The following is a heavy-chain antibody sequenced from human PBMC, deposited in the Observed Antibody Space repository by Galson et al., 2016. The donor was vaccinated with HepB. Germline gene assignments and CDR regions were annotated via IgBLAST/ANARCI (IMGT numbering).Heavy chain of an antibody. CDR2: IKSITDGGIT. Sequence: SLRLSCAASGFTFSNAWMNWVRQAPGKGLEWAAHIKSITDGGITDYAAPVKGRFTISRDDSKNMLYLQMNSLTIEDTAVYYCATDPGFPMDDHYHYRMDVWGQGTTVIVSS. V-gene: IGHV3-15*07. CDR1: GFTFSNAW. D-gene: IGHD1-14*01. J-gene: IGHJ6*02. CDR3: ATDPGFPMDDHYHYRMDV.